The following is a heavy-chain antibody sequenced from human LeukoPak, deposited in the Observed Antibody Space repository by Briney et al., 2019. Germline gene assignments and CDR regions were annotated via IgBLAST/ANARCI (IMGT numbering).Heavy chain of an antibody. CDR2: INPNSGGT. CDR1: GYIFTGYY. D-gene: IGHD5-24*01. Sequence: ASVKVSCKASGYIFTGYYMHWVRQAPGQGLGWMGWINPNSGGTNYAQKFQGRVNMTRDTSISTAYMDLSRLRSDDTAVYYCARGRNIEMTTMSGGSDYWGQGTLVTVSS. CDR3: ARGRNIEMTTMSGGSDY. J-gene: IGHJ4*02. V-gene: IGHV1-2*02.